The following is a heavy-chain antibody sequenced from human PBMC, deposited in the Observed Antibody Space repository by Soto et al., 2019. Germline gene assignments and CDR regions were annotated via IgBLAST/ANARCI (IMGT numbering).Heavy chain of an antibody. D-gene: IGHD6-13*01. CDR3: ARDWLKGSSWSTRPNWFDP. CDR1: GFTFSSYS. V-gene: IGHV3-48*01. J-gene: IGHJ5*02. CDR2: ISSSSSTI. Sequence: GGSLRLSCAASGFTFSSYSMNWVRQAPGKGLEWVSYISSSSSTIYYADSVKGRFTVSRDNAKNSLYLQMNSLRAEDTAVYYCARDWLKGSSWSTRPNWFDPWGQGTLVTVSS.